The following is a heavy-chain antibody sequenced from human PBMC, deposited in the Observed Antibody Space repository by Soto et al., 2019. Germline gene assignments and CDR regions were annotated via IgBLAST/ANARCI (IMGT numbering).Heavy chain of an antibody. Sequence: GESLTISCTCSGYSFTPYWIAWVRQMPGKGLEWVGIIYPGDSDTRYSPSFEGHVTISVDKSISTAFLQWNSLKASDNAIYYCARHSTSAPKDYWGQGTLVTVPQ. D-gene: IGHD3-10*01. CDR1: GYSFTPYW. V-gene: IGHV5-51*01. CDR2: IYPGDSDT. J-gene: IGHJ4*01. CDR3: ARHSTSAPKDY.